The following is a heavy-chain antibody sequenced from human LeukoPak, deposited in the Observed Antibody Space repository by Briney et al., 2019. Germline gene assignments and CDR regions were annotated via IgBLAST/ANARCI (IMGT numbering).Heavy chain of an antibody. CDR1: GYSFTSYW. CDR2: IDPSDSYT. Sequence: GESLRISCKGSGYSFTSYWISWVRQMPGKGLVWMGRIDPSDSYTNYSPSFQGHVTISADKSISTAYLQWSSLKASDTAMYYCARSAATRSIAVAGTGLDCWGQGTLVTVSA. V-gene: IGHV5-10-1*01. D-gene: IGHD6-19*01. CDR3: ARSAATRSIAVAGTGLDC. J-gene: IGHJ4*02.